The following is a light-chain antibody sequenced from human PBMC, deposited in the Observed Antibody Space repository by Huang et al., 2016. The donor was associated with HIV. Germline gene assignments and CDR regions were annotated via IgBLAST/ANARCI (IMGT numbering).Light chain of an antibody. V-gene: IGKV1-39*01. Sequence: DIQMTQSPSSLSASVGDRVTITCRASQSISSYVKWFQQKPGKDPKLLIVAASSLESGVPSRFSGSGSGTDCTLTISSLQPEDFATYYCQQSYDIPLTFGPGTKVDIK. CDR1: QSISSY. CDR2: AAS. CDR3: QQSYDIPLT. J-gene: IGKJ3*01.